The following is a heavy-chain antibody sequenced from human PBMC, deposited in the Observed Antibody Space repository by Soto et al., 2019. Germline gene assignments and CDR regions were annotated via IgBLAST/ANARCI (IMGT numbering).Heavy chain of an antibody. Sequence: EVQLVESGGDVVQPGGSLRLSCAASGFTVSNNYMSWVRQAPGKGLEWVSVIFAGGGTYYADSVKGRFAISRHNSKNTLYLQMNSLRAEDTAVYYCARCDYGWDDDYHYYMDVWGKGTTVIVSS. V-gene: IGHV3-53*04. CDR2: IFAGGGT. CDR3: ARCDYGWDDDYHYYMDV. J-gene: IGHJ6*03. D-gene: IGHD3-10*01. CDR1: GFTVSNNY.